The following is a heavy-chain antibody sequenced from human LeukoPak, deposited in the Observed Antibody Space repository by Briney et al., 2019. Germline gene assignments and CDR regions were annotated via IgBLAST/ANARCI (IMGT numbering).Heavy chain of an antibody. Sequence: PGGSLRLSCAASGVTFSNYSMNWVRQAPGKGLEWVSYISSTSIRYYADSVKGRFTISRDTARNSLYLQMNSLRAEDTAVYYCARAGSHRNSGYDYWGQGTLVTVSS. J-gene: IGHJ4*02. CDR2: ISSTSIR. D-gene: IGHD5-12*01. CDR1: GVTFSNYS. V-gene: IGHV3-48*04. CDR3: ARAGSHRNSGYDY.